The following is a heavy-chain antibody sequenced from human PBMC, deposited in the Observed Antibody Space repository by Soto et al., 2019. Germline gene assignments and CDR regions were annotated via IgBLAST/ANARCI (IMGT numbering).Heavy chain of an antibody. D-gene: IGHD4-17*01. CDR3: ARENDYGDLTGAFDI. Sequence: VQLVESGGGVVQPGRSLRLSCAASGFTFSSYAMHWVRQAPGKGLEWVAVISYDGSNKYYADSVKGRFTISRDNSKNTLYLQMNSLRAEDTAVYYCARENDYGDLTGAFDIWGQGTMVTVSS. CDR1: GFTFSSYA. CDR2: ISYDGSNK. V-gene: IGHV3-30-3*01. J-gene: IGHJ3*02.